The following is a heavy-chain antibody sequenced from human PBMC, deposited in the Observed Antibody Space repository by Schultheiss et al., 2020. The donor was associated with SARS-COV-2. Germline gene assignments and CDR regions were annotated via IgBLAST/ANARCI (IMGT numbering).Heavy chain of an antibody. CDR2: INHSGST. Sequence: QTLSLTCAVYGGSFSGYYWSWIRQPPGKGLEWIGEINHSGSTNYNPSLKSRVTISVDTSKNQFSLKLSSVTAADTAVYYCARKPQGTMVRGVPDYWGQGTLVTVSS. D-gene: IGHD3-10*01. CDR3: ARKPQGTMVRGVPDY. J-gene: IGHJ4*02. V-gene: IGHV4-34*01. CDR1: GGSFSGYY.